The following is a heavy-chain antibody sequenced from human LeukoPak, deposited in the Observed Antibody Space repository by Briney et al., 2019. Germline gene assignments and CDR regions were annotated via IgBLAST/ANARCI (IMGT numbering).Heavy chain of an antibody. J-gene: IGHJ4*02. CDR3: AKAVRGYSYGYGD. CDR1: GFTFSSYA. D-gene: IGHD5-18*01. V-gene: IGHV3-23*01. CDR2: ISGSGGST. Sequence: GGSLRLSCAASGFTFSSYAMSWVRQAPGKGLEWVSAISGSGGSTYYADSVKGRFTISRDNSKNTLCLQMNSLRAEDTAVYYCAKAVRGYSYGYGDWGQGTLVTVSS.